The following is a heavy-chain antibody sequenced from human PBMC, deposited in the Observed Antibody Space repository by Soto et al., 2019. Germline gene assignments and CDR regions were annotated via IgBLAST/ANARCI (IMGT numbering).Heavy chain of an antibody. Sequence: ASVKVSCKDSGYTFTSYGIRWVRQAPGKGLEWMGWISAYNGNTNYAQKLQGRVTMTTDTSTSTAYMELSSLKASDTAMYYCARLQAAAGDNDLTFDYWGQGTLVTVSS. CDR1: GYTFTSYG. CDR2: ISAYNGNT. V-gene: IGHV1-18*01. D-gene: IGHD6-13*01. CDR3: ARLQAAAGDNDLTFDY. J-gene: IGHJ4*02.